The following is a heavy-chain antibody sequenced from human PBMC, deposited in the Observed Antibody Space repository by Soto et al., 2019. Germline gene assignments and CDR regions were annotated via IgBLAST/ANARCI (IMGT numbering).Heavy chain of an antibody. CDR3: ASLVAVAGASGYYYYVMDG. J-gene: IGHJ6*04. D-gene: IGHD6-13*01. CDR2: INPSGGST. Sequence: ASLQVTCNSSCYTFTSCHMHWVRQAPGQRREWMGIINPSGGSTSYAEKFQGRVTMTRDTSTSRVYMELSGLRSEDTAVYYCASLVAVAGASGYYYYVMDGRVKGSKGIIS. V-gene: IGHV1-46*01. CDR1: CYTFTSCH.